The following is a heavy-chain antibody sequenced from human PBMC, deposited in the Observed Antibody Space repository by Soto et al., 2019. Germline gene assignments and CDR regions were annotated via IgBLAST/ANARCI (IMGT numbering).Heavy chain of an antibody. D-gene: IGHD1-26*01. Sequence: QVQLQESGPGLVKPSQTLSLTCTVSGGSISSGGYYWSWIRQHPGKGLEWFGYIYYRGSTYYNPSLKSRVTISADTTKNQFSLKLSFVTAADTAVYYCARGSGRYTRFDYWGQGTLVTVSS. CDR3: ARGSGRYTRFDY. J-gene: IGHJ4*02. CDR2: IYYRGST. V-gene: IGHV4-31*03. CDR1: GGSISSGGYY.